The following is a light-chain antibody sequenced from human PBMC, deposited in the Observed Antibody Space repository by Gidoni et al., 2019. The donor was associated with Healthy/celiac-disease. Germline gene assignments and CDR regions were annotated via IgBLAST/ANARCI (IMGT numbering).Light chain of an antibody. CDR1: SSDVGGYNY. J-gene: IGLJ2*01. Sequence: QSALPQPASVSGSPGPSITISCTGTSSDVGGYNYVSWYQPHPGQAPKLVIYDFSNRPSGVSNRFSGSKSCNTASLTISGLQAEDEADYYCSSYTSSSTLVVFGGGTKLTVL. CDR3: SSYTSSSTLVV. CDR2: DFS. V-gene: IGLV2-14*01.